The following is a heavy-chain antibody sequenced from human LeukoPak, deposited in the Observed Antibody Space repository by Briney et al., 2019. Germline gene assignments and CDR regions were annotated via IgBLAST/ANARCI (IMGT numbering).Heavy chain of an antibody. J-gene: IGHJ5*02. CDR2: ISAYNGNT. V-gene: IGHV1-18*01. D-gene: IGHD6-13*01. CDR3: ARRIRLKFAGIAAAGGNWFDP. Sequence: ASVKVSCKASGYTFTSYGISWVRQAPGQGLEWMGWISAYNGNTNYAQKLQGRVTMTTDTSTSTAYMELRSLRSDDTAVYYCARRIRLKFAGIAAAGGNWFDPWGQGTLVTVSS. CDR1: GYTFTSYG.